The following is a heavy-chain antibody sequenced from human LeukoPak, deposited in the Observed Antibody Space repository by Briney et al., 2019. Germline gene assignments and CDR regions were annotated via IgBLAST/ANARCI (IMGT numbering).Heavy chain of an antibody. CDR1: GYTFTSYS. D-gene: IGHD3-10*01. CDR2: INPSGGST. Sequence: ASVKVSCKASGYTFTSYSIHWVRQAPGQGLEWMGIINPSGGSTSYAQKLQGRVTMTRDMSTSTVYMELSSLRSEDTAVYYCARIPLWFGELFQFDIWGQGTMVTVSS. CDR3: ARIPLWFGELFQFDI. J-gene: IGHJ3*02. V-gene: IGHV1-46*01.